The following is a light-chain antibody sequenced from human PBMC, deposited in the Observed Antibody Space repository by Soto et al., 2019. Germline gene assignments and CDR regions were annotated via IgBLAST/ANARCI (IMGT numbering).Light chain of an antibody. CDR2: DAS. Sequence: EILMTQSPATLSVSPGERVTFSCRASQSVSYYLAWYQQKPGQAPRLLIYDASTRATGVPVRFSGSGSGTEFTLIISSLQPDDFATYHCQQFNNYPWTFGQGTKVDIK. CDR1: QSVSYY. V-gene: IGKV3-15*01. J-gene: IGKJ1*01. CDR3: QQFNNYPWT.